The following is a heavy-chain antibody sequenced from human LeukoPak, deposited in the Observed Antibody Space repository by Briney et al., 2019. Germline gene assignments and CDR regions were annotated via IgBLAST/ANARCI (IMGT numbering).Heavy chain of an antibody. D-gene: IGHD4/OR15-4a*01. CDR2: ISTDSGST. CDR1: GFTFSNYA. CDR3: ASGLYGGLFDN. Sequence: GGSLRLSCTGSGFTFSNYAMNWVRQAPGKGLEWISDISTDSGSTYHIESVRGRFTISRDNSKNTLYLQMNSLRADGTAVYCASGLYGGLFDNWGPGTLVTVSS. V-gene: IGHV3-23*01. J-gene: IGHJ4*02.